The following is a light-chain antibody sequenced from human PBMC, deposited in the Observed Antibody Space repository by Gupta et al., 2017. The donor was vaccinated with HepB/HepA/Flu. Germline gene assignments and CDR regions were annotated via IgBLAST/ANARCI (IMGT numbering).Light chain of an antibody. CDR3: QQRSNWPPWT. Sequence: EIVLTQSPATLSLSPGERGTPSCRASQSVSSYLDWYQQKPGQAPRLLLYDESNRATGIPARFSGSGSGRDFILTISSLEPEDFAVYYCQQRSNWPPWTFGQGTKVEIK. V-gene: IGKV3-11*02. CDR2: DES. CDR1: QSVSSY. J-gene: IGKJ1*01.